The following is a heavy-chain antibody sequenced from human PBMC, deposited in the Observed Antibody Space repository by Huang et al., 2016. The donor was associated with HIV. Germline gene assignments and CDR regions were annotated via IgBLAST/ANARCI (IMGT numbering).Heavy chain of an antibody. D-gene: IGHD3-9*01. Sequence: QVHLQQWGAGLLKPSEALSLTCAVYGGSFRNYFWSWIRQPPGKGLEWNGEINHSGRTSYRPSLKSRVTISVDTSKNQFSLKLSSVTAADTAVYYCARVEINTLTGYFSSFDNWGQGTLVTVSS. J-gene: IGHJ4*02. CDR1: GGSFRNYF. V-gene: IGHV4-34*01. CDR3: ARVEINTLTGYFSSFDN. CDR2: INHSGRT.